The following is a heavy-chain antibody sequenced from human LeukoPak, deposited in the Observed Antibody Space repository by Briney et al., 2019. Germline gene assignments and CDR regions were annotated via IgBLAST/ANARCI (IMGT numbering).Heavy chain of an antibody. CDR2: ITGSSNYI. V-gene: IGHV3-21*01. CDR1: GFSFSNYR. D-gene: IGHD2-15*01. Sequence: TGGSLRLSCAASGFSFSNYRMNWVRQAPGKGLEWVSFITGSSNYIYYADSVKGRFTISRDNAKNSLYLQMNSLRAEDTAVYYCARRVVVVATDSYYGMDVWGQGTTVIVSS. CDR3: ARRVVVVATDSYYGMDV. J-gene: IGHJ6*02.